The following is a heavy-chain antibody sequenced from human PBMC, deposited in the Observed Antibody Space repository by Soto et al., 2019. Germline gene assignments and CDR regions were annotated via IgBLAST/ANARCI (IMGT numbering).Heavy chain of an antibody. CDR3: AKGASHAPFEK. CDR1: GFAFNDFA. J-gene: IGHJ4*02. Sequence: EVHLLESGGDLVLPGGSLRLSCAASGFAFNDFAMNWVRQAPGKGPEWLSTISGSGDKTFHSDSVKGRFNISRDNSNNKMFLQMNSLRAEDTAIYYWAKGASHAPFEKWGRGTLVTVSS. V-gene: IGHV3-23*01. CDR2: ISGSGDKT.